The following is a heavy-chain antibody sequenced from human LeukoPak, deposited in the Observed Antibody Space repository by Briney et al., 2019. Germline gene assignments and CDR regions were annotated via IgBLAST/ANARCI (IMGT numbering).Heavy chain of an antibody. CDR2: IIPILGIA. CDR3: ARDWPSGWQQLPDYDAVDI. V-gene: IGHV1-69*04. Sequence: SVKVSRKASGGTFSSYAISWVRQAPGQGLEWMGRIIPILGIANYAQKFQGRVTITADKSTSTAYMELSSLRSEDTAVYYCARDWPSGWQQLPDYDAVDIWGQGTMVTVSS. D-gene: IGHD6-13*01. CDR1: GGTFSSYA. J-gene: IGHJ3*02.